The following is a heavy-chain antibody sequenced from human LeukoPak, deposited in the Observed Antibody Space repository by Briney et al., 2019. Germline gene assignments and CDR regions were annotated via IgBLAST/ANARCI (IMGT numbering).Heavy chain of an antibody. CDR2: ISAYNGNT. J-gene: IGHJ4*02. D-gene: IGHD3-10*01. CDR3: ARVADYYGSGKPEDY. CDR1: GYTFTSYG. V-gene: IGHV1-18*01. Sequence: ASVKVSCKASGYTFTSYGISWMRQAPGQGLEWMGWISAYNGNTNYAQKLQGRVTMTTDTSTSTAYMELRSLRSDDTAVYYCARVADYYGSGKPEDYWGQGTLVTVSS.